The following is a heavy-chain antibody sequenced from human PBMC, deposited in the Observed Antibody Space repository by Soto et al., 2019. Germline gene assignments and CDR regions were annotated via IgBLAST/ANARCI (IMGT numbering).Heavy chain of an antibody. D-gene: IGHD3-22*01. J-gene: IGHJ3*02. CDR3: ATRSDDSSGYYFRYPLDI. CDR2: IIPIFGTA. V-gene: IGHV1-69*01. Sequence: VKVSCKASGGTFSSYAISCVRQSPGQGLEWMGGIIPIFGTANYAHKFHGRVTITADESTSKAYMDLSSLSSEDTAVYYCATRSDDSSGYYFRYPLDIWLQGTIVTVSS. CDR1: GGTFSSYA.